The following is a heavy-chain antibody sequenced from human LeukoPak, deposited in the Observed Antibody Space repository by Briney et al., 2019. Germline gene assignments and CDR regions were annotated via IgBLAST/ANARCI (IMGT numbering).Heavy chain of an antibody. CDR1: GGTFSSYA. D-gene: IGHD2-15*01. J-gene: IGHJ4*02. Sequence: SVKVSCKASGGTFSSYAISWVRQAPGQGLEWMGGIIPIFGTANYAQKFQGRATITADESTSTAYMELSSLRSEDTAVYYCARDMRGPYWYYFDYWGQGTLVTVSS. V-gene: IGHV1-69*13. CDR3: ARDMRGPYWYYFDY. CDR2: IIPIFGTA.